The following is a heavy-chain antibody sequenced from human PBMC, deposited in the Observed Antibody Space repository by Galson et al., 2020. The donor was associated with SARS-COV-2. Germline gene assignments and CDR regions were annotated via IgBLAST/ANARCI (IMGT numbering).Heavy chain of an antibody. Sequence: TGGSLRLSCAASGFTVSSNYMSWVRQAPGKGLEWVSAISGSGGSTYYADSVKGRFTISRDNSKNTLYLQMNSLRAEDTAVYYCAKDSGAGYDYWGQGTLVTVSS. CDR1: GFTVSSNY. CDR2: ISGSGGST. J-gene: IGHJ4*02. CDR3: AKDSGAGYDY. D-gene: IGHD1-26*01. V-gene: IGHV3-23*01.